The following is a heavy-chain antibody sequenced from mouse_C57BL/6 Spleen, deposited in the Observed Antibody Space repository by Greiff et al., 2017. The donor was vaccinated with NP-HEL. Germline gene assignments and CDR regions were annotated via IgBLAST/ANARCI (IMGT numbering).Heavy chain of an antibody. J-gene: IGHJ2*01. CDR1: GFTFSSYA. CDR2: ISSGGDYI. CDR3: TRDDSSDYFDY. D-gene: IGHD3-2*01. V-gene: IGHV5-9-1*02. Sequence: EVHLVESGEGLVKPGGSLKLSCAASGFTFSSYAMSWVHQTPEKRLEWVAYISSGGDYIYYADTVKGRFTISRDNARNTLYLQMSSLKSEDTAMYYCTRDDSSDYFDYWGQGTTLTVSS.